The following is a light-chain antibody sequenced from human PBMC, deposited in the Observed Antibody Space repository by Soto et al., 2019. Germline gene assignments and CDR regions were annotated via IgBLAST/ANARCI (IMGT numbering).Light chain of an antibody. CDR3: QSYDSSLSVV. V-gene: IGLV1-40*01. J-gene: IGLJ2*01. CDR2: VNI. Sequence: QSVLTQPPSVSGAPGQRVTISCTGSSSNIGAGYDVHWYQQLPGTAPKLLIYVNINRPSGVPDRFSGSKSGTSASLAITGLQAEDEADYYCQSYDSSLSVVFGGGAQLPVL. CDR1: SSNIGAGYD.